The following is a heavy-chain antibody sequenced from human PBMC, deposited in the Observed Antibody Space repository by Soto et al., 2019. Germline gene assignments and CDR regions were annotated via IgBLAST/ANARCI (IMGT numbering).Heavy chain of an antibody. Sequence: GASVKVSCKASGGTFTTYGISWVRQAPGQGLEWMGGIIPIFGTPNYAQKFQGRVTITADESTNIAYMELRGLRSDDTAVYYCARVRQLVGYFYYYMDVWGKGTTVTVSS. J-gene: IGHJ6*03. D-gene: IGHD6-6*01. CDR1: GGTFTTYG. V-gene: IGHV1-69*13. CDR2: IIPIFGTP. CDR3: ARVRQLVGYFYYYMDV.